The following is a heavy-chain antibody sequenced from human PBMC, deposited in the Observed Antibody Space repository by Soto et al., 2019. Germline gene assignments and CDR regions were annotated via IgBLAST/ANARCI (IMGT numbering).Heavy chain of an antibody. CDR1: GGSISSGGYY. CDR3: ARGGPTAYYFDF. CDR2: IYYSGST. Sequence: SETLSLTCSVSGGSISSGGYYWTWIRQHPEKGLEWIGYIYYSGSTYYKPSLKSRVTISVDTSKNQFSLMLGSVTVADTAVYYCARGGPTAYYFDFWGLGTLGTVSA. V-gene: IGHV4-31*03. D-gene: IGHD2-21*01. J-gene: IGHJ4*02.